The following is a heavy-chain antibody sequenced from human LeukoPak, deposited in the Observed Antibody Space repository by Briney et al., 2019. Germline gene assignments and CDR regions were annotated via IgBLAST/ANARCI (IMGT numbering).Heavy chain of an antibody. Sequence: GESLKISCAASGFTFSNAWMTWVRQAPGKGLEWVGRIKSKTDVGTTDYAAPVKGRFTISRDDSKNTLYLQMDSLKNEDTAVYYCNSVMVAAPRSDYWGQGTLVTVSS. V-gene: IGHV3-15*01. CDR1: GFTFSNAW. D-gene: IGHD2-15*01. CDR3: NSVMVAAPRSDY. CDR2: IKSKTDVGTT. J-gene: IGHJ4*02.